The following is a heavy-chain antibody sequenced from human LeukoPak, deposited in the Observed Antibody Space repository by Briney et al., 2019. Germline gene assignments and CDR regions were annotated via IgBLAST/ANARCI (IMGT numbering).Heavy chain of an antibody. Sequence: SETLPLTCTVSGGSFSSSANYWGWIRQPPGEGLEWIGSVYYTGSTFYNPSLRSRVTISIDTSKTHFSLSLRFVTAADTAVYYCVRGGIYLERPFDYWGQGTLVTVSS. V-gene: IGHV4-39*02. D-gene: IGHD1-26*01. CDR3: VRGGIYLERPFDY. CDR1: GGSFSSSANY. J-gene: IGHJ4*02. CDR2: VYYTGST.